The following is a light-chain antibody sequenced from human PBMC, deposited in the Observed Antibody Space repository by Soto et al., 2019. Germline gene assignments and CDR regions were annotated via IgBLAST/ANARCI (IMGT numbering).Light chain of an antibody. Sequence: EIVMTQSPATLSVSPGERATLSCWASQSVSSKLAWYQQEPGQAPRLLIYGASSRATGIPSRFSGSGSGTEFTLTINSLQSEDFAVYYCQQYNNWPVTFGPGTKVDI. CDR1: QSVSSK. CDR3: QQYNNWPVT. J-gene: IGKJ3*01. V-gene: IGKV3-15*01. CDR2: GAS.